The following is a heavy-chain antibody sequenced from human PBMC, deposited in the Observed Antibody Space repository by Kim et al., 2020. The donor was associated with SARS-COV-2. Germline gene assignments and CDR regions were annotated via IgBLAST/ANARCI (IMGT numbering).Heavy chain of an antibody. V-gene: IGHV7-4-1*02. Sequence: ASVKVSCNASGYTFTSYAMNWVRQAPGQGLEWMGWINTNTGNPTYAQGFTGRFVFSLDTSVNTAYLQINSLKAEDTAVYYCARKPSSRDYYFDYWGQGTLVTVSS. J-gene: IGHJ4*02. CDR2: INTNTGNP. D-gene: IGHD6-13*01. CDR3: ARKPSSRDYYFDY. CDR1: GYTFTSYA.